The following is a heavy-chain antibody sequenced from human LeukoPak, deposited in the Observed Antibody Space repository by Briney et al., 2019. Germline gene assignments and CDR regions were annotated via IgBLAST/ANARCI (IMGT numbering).Heavy chain of an antibody. CDR1: GYTFTVYY. Sequence: ASVTVSFTSSGYTFTVYYMHWVRQPPGQGLEWMGWINPNSGGTNYAQKFQGRVTMTRDTSISTAYMELSRLRSDDTAVYYCARDTAMVTYWFDPWGQGTLVTVSS. J-gene: IGHJ5*02. CDR2: INPNSGGT. CDR3: ARDTAMVTYWFDP. D-gene: IGHD5-18*01. V-gene: IGHV1-2*02.